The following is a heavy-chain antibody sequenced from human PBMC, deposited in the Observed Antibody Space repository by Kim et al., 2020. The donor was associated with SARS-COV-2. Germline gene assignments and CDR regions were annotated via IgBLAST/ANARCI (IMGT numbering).Heavy chain of an antibody. J-gene: IGHJ2*01. D-gene: IGHD3-22*01. V-gene: IGHV3-23*01. CDR2: ISGSGGST. CDR1: GFTFSSYA. Sequence: GGSLRLSCAASGFTFSSYAMSWVRQAPGKGLEWVSAISGSGGSTYYADSVKGRFTISRDNSKNTLYLQMNSLRAEDTAVYYCAKDFYDSSGYYYFPWYFDLWGRGTLVTVSS. CDR3: AKDFYDSSGYYYFPWYFDL.